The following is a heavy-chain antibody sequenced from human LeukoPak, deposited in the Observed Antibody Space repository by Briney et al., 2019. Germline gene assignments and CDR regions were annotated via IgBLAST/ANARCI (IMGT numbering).Heavy chain of an antibody. CDR1: GFTFSSHA. V-gene: IGHV3-23*01. CDR2: ISGSGGST. J-gene: IGHJ5*02. CDR3: AKDLRGYSYGQS. Sequence: GGSLRLSCAASGFTFSSHAMSWVRQAPGKGLEWVSAISGSGGSTYYADSVKGRFTISRDNSKDTLYLQMNSLRAEDTAVYYCAKDLRGYSYGQSWGQGTLVTVSS. D-gene: IGHD5-18*01.